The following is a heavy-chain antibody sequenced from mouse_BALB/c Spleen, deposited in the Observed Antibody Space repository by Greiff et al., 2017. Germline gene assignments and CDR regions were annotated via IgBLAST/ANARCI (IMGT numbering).Heavy chain of an antibody. CDR1: GFTFSDYY. D-gene: IGHD1-1*01. V-gene: IGHV5-4*02. CDR3: ARGDYGSSSYYAMDY. J-gene: IGHJ4*01. Sequence: EVQGVESGGGLVKPGGSLKLSCAASGFTFSDYYMYWVRQTPEKRLEWVATISDGGGYTYYPDSVKGRFTISRDNAKNNLYLQMSSLKSEDTAMYYCARGDYGSSSYYAMDYWGQGTAVTVSS. CDR2: ISDGGGYT.